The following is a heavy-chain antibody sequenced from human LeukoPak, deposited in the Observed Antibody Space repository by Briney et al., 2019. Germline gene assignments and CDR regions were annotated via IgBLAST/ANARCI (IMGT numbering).Heavy chain of an antibody. CDR2: IFYCGNT. V-gene: IGHV4-39*07. J-gene: IGHJ4*02. CDR1: GGSIRINSAY. CDR3: ARARGRYDNTAYYYRVDSYFDF. D-gene: IGHD3-22*01. Sequence: SETLSLTCTVSGGSIRINSAYWGWIRQPPGKGLEWNGSIFYCGNTYYTPSLKSRVSMSVDTFKNQFSLKLTSVTAADTAVYYCARARGRYDNTAYYYRVDSYFDFWGQGTLVTVSS.